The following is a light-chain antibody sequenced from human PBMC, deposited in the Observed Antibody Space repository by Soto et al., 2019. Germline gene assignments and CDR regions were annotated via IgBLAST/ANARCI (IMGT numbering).Light chain of an antibody. V-gene: IGLV1-40*01. CDR2: GNS. CDR1: SSNIGAGYD. CDR3: QSYDSSLSAWV. Sequence: QSVLTQPPSVSGAPGQRVTISCTGSSSNIGAGYDVYWYQQLPGTAPKLLRYGNSNRPSGVPDRFSGSKSGTSDSLAITGLQAEDEADYYCQSYDSSLSAWVFGGGTKLTVL. J-gene: IGLJ3*02.